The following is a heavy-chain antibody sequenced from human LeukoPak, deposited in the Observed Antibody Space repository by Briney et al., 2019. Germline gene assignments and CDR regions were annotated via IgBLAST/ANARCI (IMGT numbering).Heavy chain of an antibody. CDR3: TSTYDYVWGSYRPFDY. CDR2: IRSKAYGGTT. CDR1: GFTFGDYA. J-gene: IGHJ4*02. Sequence: GGSLRLSCTASGFTFGDYAMSWFRQAPGKGLEWVGFIRSKAYGGTTEYAASVKGRFTISRDDSKSIAYLQMNSLKTEDTAVYYCTSTYDYVWGSYRPFDYWGQGTLVTVPS. V-gene: IGHV3-49*03. D-gene: IGHD3-16*02.